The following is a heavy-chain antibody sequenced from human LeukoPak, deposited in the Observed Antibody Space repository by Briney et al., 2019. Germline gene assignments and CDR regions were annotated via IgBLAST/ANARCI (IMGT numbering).Heavy chain of an antibody. J-gene: IGHJ6*03. D-gene: IGHD3-10*01. CDR3: ARGPWFGELGYYYYYYMDV. Sequence: SETLSLTCAVYGGSFSDYYWSWIRQPPGKGLEWIGEINHSGSTNYNPSLKSRVTISVDTSKNQFSLKLTSVTAADTAVYYCARGPWFGELGYYYYYYMDVWGKGTTVTVSS. V-gene: IGHV4-34*01. CDR2: INHSGST. CDR1: GGSFSDYY.